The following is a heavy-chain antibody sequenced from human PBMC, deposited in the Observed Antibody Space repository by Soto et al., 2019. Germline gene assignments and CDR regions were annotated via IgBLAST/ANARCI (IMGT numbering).Heavy chain of an antibody. V-gene: IGHV3-23*01. J-gene: IGHJ5*02. Sequence: HPAGSLRLSCAASGFTFSSYAMGWVRQAPGKGLEWVSAIRCSGGSTYYADSANGRFTISRDNSKNTLYLQMNSLRAEDTAVYYCAKGFANPWGQGTLVTVSS. CDR1: GFTFSSYA. CDR3: AKGFANP. CDR2: IRCSGGST. D-gene: IGHD3-10*01.